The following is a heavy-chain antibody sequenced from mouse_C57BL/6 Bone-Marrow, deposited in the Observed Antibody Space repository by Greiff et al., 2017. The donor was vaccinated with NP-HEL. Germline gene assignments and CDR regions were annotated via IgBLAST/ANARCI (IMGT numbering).Heavy chain of an antibody. CDR1: GYTFTSYG. V-gene: IGHV1-81*01. Sequence: QVQLQQSGAELARPGASVKLSCKASGYTFTSYGISWVKQRTGQGLEWIGEIYPRSGNTYYNEKFKGKATLTADKSSSTAYMELRSLTSEDSAVYFCARRGRYYGSSPLWYFDVWGTGTTVTVSS. J-gene: IGHJ1*03. D-gene: IGHD1-1*01. CDR2: IYPRSGNT. CDR3: ARRGRYYGSSPLWYFDV.